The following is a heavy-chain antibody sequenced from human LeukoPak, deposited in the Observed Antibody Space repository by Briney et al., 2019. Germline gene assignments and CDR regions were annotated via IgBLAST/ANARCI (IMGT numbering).Heavy chain of an antibody. CDR3: ARVPGYSSVLGAFDI. CDR2: ISYDGSNK. Sequence: GGSLRLSCAASGFTFSSYAMHWVRQAPGKGLEWVAVISYDGSNKYYADSVKGRFTISRDNSKNTLYLQMNSLRAEDTAVYYCARVPGYSSVLGAFDIWGQGTMVTVSS. D-gene: IGHD6-19*01. CDR1: GFTFSSYA. V-gene: IGHV3-30-3*01. J-gene: IGHJ3*02.